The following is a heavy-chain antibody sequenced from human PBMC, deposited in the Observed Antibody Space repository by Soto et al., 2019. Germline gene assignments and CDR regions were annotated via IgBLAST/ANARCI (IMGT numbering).Heavy chain of an antibody. Sequence: EVQLLESGGGLVQPGGSLRLSCAASGFIYTNYAMSWVRQAPGEGLEWVSAITRDGTTYYRDSVKGRFTISRDNSNYTVYLLMNSLRAEDTAVYGCVKESYEGAYGDYWGQGTLVTVSP. CDR3: VKESYEGAYGDY. CDR2: ITRDGTT. J-gene: IGHJ4*02. V-gene: IGHV3-23*01. D-gene: IGHD3-16*01. CDR1: GFIYTNYA.